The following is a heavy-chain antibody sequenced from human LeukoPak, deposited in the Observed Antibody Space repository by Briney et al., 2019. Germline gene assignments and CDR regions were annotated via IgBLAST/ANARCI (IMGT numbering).Heavy chain of an antibody. CDR3: AREGIHYGLTVY. CDR1: GYTFTSYG. V-gene: IGHV1-18*01. CDR2: ISAYNGNT. Sequence: ASVKVSCKASGYTFTSYGIRWVRQAPGQGLEWRGWISAYNGNTNYAQKLQGRVTMTTDTSTSTAYMELRSLRSDDPAAYYCAREGIHYGLTVYWGQGTLVTVSS. D-gene: IGHD3-16*01. J-gene: IGHJ4*02.